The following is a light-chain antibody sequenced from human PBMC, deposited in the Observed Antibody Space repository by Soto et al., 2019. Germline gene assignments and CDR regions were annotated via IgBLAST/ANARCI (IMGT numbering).Light chain of an antibody. V-gene: IGLV7-46*01. CDR2: DTN. Sequence: QAVVTQDPSLTVSPGGTVTLTCGSSVGAVTKDNYPYWFQQKPGQAPRTLIYDTNNRQSWTPGRVSGSILGGKAALTLSGAHPEDEDYYYCLLSYAGARQVVGEGTKLTAL. J-gene: IGLJ3*02. CDR3: LLSYAGARQV. CDR1: VGAVTKDNY.